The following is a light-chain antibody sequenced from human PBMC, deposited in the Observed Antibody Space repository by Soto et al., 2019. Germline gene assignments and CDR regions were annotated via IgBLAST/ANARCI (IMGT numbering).Light chain of an antibody. J-gene: IGLJ1*01. CDR2: DVS. Sequence: QSALTQPASVSGSPGQSITISCTGTSSDVGGYNYVSWYQQHPGKAPKLMIYDVSNRPSGVSNRFSGSKSGNTASLTISVLQAEDEADYYCSSYTSSSTLYVFGTGTRPPS. CDR1: SSDVGGYNY. CDR3: SSYTSSSTLYV. V-gene: IGLV2-14*01.